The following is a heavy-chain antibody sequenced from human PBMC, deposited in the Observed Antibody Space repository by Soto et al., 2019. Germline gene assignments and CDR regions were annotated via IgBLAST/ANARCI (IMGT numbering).Heavy chain of an antibody. CDR1: GASISSYY. CDR3: ARTTAVPNTLRSRYFFDF. V-gene: IGHV4-59*01. J-gene: IGHJ4*02. Sequence: SETLSLTCTVSGASISSYYWSWIRQPPGKGLEWIGNMYYSGISDYNPSLKSRVTISVDMSKNQFSLRLSSVTAADTALYYCARTTAVPNTLRSRYFFDFWGQGTLVTVSS. D-gene: IGHD3-9*01. CDR2: MYYSGIS.